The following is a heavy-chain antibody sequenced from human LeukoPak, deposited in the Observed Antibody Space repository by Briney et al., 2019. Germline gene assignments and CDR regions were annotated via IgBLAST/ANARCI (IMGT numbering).Heavy chain of an antibody. CDR3: ARSGFGSGISFDH. D-gene: IGHD3-10*01. V-gene: IGHV1-8*02. J-gene: IGHJ5*02. CDR2: MNPNSGDT. Sequence: ASVKVSCKASGGTFSSYAISWVRQAPGQGLEWMGWMNPNSGDTGYVQKFQGRVSMTRDTSISAAYMELTSLTSDDTAVYYCARSGFGSGISFDHWGQGTLVTVSS. CDR1: GGTFSSYA.